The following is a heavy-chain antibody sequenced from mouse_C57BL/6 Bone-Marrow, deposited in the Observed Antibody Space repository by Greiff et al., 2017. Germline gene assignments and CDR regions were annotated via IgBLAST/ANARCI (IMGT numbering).Heavy chain of an antibody. V-gene: IGHV1-69*01. CDR3: AREGGGGSLVAF. J-gene: IGHJ3*01. CDR2: IDPSDGYT. Sequence: QVQLQQPGAELVMPGASVKLSCKASGYTFTSYWMHWVKQRPGQGLEWIGEIDPSDGYTNYNQKFKGKSTLTVDKSSSTADMQLSSLTSEDSAVYYCAREGGGGSLVAFWGQGTLVTVSA. CDR1: GYTFTSYW. D-gene: IGHD1-1*02.